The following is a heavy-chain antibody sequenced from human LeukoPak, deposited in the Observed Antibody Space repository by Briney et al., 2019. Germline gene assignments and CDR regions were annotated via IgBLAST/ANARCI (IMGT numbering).Heavy chain of an antibody. Sequence: GGSLRLSCAASGFSFRGYAMHWVRQAPGKGLEWVASIGYDESNKYYADSVKGRFTISRDNSQNKLFLQMDGLRTADTAMYYCARRPLSAIDYWGQGTLVTVSS. CDR2: IGYDESNK. CDR3: ARRPLSAIDY. D-gene: IGHD2/OR15-2a*01. V-gene: IGHV3-30-3*01. J-gene: IGHJ4*02. CDR1: GFSFRGYA.